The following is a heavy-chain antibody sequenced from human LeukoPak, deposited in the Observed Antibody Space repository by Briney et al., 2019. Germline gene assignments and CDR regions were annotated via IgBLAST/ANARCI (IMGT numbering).Heavy chain of an antibody. CDR1: GGSISSGGYY. J-gene: IGHJ4*02. Sequence: PSQTLSLTCTVSGGSISSGGYYWSWIRQHPGKGLEWIGYIYYSGSTYYNPSLKSRVTISVDTSKNQFSLKLSSVTAADTAVYYCARHRRDGYPVGYFDYWGQGTLVTVSS. V-gene: IGHV4-31*03. CDR3: ARHRRDGYPVGYFDY. D-gene: IGHD5-24*01. CDR2: IYYSGST.